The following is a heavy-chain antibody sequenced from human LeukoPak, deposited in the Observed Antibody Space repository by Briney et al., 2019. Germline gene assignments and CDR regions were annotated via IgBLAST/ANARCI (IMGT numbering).Heavy chain of an antibody. CDR3: ARDSGYDPGWFDP. V-gene: IGHV4-38-2*02. D-gene: IGHD3-10*01. CDR2: VNHSGST. J-gene: IGHJ5*02. Sequence: PSETLSLTCAVSGYSISNGYHWGWIRQPPEKGLEWIGSVNHSGSTYYNPSLKSRVTISVDTSKNQFSLKLNSVTAADTAVYYCARDSGYDPGWFDPWGQGTLVTASS. CDR1: GYSISNGYH.